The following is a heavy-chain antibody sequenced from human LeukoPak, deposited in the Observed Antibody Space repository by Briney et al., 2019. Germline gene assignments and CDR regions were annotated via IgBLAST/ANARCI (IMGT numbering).Heavy chain of an antibody. D-gene: IGHD3-22*01. CDR2: IYYSGST. CDR3: ASTPDYYDSSGYSDY. V-gene: IGHV4-39*01. Sequence: SETLSLTCTVSGGSISSSRYYWGWIRQPPGKGLEWIGSIYYSGSTYYNPSLKSRVTISVDTSKNQFSLKLSSVTAADTAVYYCASTPDYYDSSGYSDYWGQGTLVTVSS. CDR1: GGSISSSRYY. J-gene: IGHJ4*02.